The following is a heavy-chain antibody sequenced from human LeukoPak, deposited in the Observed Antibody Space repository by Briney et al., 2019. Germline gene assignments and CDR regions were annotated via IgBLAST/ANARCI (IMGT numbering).Heavy chain of an antibody. CDR3: AIGPYGMDV. CDR2: ISSSSSTI. J-gene: IGHJ6*02. CDR1: GISFSSHS. V-gene: IGHV3-48*02. Sequence: GGSLRLSCAASGISFSSHSMNWVRQAPGKGLEWVSYISSSSSTIYYADSVKGRFTISRDNAKNSLYLQMNILRDEDTAVYYCAIGPYGMDVWGQGTTVTVSS.